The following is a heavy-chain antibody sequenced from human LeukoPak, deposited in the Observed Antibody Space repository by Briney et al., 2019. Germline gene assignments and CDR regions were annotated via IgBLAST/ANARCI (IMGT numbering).Heavy chain of an antibody. J-gene: IGHJ4*02. D-gene: IGHD3-10*01. CDR3: ARGFYSITMVRGAFDY. CDR1: GFTFSDYY. V-gene: IGHV3-11*01. CDR2: ISSSGSTI. Sequence: GGSLRLSCAASGFTFSDYYMTWIRQAPGKGLEWVSYISSSGSTIYYADSVKGRFTISRDNAKNSLYLQMNSLRAEDTAVYYCARGFYSITMVRGAFDYWGQGTLVTVSS.